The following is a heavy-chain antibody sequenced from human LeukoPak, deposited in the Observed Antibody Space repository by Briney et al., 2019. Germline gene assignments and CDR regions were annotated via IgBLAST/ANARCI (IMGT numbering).Heavy chain of an antibody. V-gene: IGHV4-34*01. CDR1: GGSFSGYY. CDR2: INHSGST. D-gene: IGHD3-22*01. J-gene: IGHJ4*02. CDR3: ARGRFNYYDSSGYYSPLDY. Sequence: PSETLSLTCAVYGGSFSGYYWSWIRQPPGKGLEWIGEINHSGSTNYNPSLKSRVTISVDTSKNQFSLELSSVTAADTAVYYCARGRFNYYDSSGYYSPLDYWGQGTLVTVSS.